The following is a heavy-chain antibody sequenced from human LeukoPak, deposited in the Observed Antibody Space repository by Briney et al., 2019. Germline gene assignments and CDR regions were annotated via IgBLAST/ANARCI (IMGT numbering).Heavy chain of an antibody. CDR2: ISGSGGST. D-gene: IGHD6-25*01. J-gene: IGHJ4*02. V-gene: IGHV3-23*01. CDR3: AKVNSGIAARVDYFDY. Sequence: GGSLRLSCAASGFTFSSYAMSWVRQAPGKGLEWVSAISGSGGSTYYADSVKGRFTISRDNSKNTLYLQMNSLRAEDTAVYYCAKVNSGIAARVDYFDYWGQGTMVTVSS. CDR1: GFTFSSYA.